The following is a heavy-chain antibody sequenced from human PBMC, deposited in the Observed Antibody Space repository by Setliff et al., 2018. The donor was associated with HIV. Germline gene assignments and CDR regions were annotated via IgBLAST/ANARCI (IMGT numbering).Heavy chain of an antibody. CDR2: IYSSGST. J-gene: IGHJ4*02. Sequence: PSETLSLTCTVSGGSISRHTYNWGWIRQPPGKGLEWLGSIYSSGSTYYNPSLKSRLTISVDTSKNQFSLELSSVTAADTAVYYCARFRGRGYIYGTFDSWGQGTLVTVSS. CDR3: ARFRGRGYIYGTFDS. D-gene: IGHD5-18*01. CDR1: GGSISRHTYN. V-gene: IGHV4-39*01.